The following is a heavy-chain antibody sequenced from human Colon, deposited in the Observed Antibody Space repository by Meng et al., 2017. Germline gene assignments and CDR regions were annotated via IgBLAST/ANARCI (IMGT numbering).Heavy chain of an antibody. J-gene: IGHJ4*02. CDR3: ARVIYASGTMAHLDC. D-gene: IGHD4/OR15-4a*01. Sequence: VTLQASGPRHVTPSGPLSLPCVSSAASSRCSNWWSCVPQPPGRGLELIEEIYQSGSTNYNPSLKNQLSLTVDKSKSLYSLTLQSVTAADTAVYYCARVIYASGTMAHLDCWGQGTLVTVSS. CDR1: AASSRCSNW. V-gene: IGHV4-4*02. CDR2: IYQSGST.